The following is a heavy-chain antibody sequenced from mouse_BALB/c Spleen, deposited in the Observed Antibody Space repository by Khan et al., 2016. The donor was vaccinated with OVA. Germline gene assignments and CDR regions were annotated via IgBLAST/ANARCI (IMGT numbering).Heavy chain of an antibody. D-gene: IGHD2-13*01. CDR1: GYTFTDYA. Sequence: QVRLQQSGAELVRPGVSVKISCKASGYTFTDYAMHWVKQRHAKNFEWIGVISTNYGDADYSQKFQGKASMTVDRSSCTGYTDLARVTSEDSDTPCCVRGEKFAYWGQGTLVTVSA. CDR3: VRGEKFAY. J-gene: IGHJ3*01. V-gene: IGHV1S137*01. CDR2: ISTNYGDA.